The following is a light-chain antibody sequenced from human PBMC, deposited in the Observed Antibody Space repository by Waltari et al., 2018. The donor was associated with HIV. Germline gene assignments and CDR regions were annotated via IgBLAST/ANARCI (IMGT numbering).Light chain of an antibody. Sequence: ALHLPPSRSGCLAPAVTISCTHRPCDTWASAFVSWFQHHPHHAPKLLLYEVTKRPSGVPDRFSGSRSGNTAFLSVSGLQPDDTAAYFCSSYGDNGRVLFGGGTNVTVL. CDR3: SSYGDNGRVL. CDR1: PCDTWASAF. CDR2: EVT. J-gene: IGLJ2*01. V-gene: IGLV2-8*01.